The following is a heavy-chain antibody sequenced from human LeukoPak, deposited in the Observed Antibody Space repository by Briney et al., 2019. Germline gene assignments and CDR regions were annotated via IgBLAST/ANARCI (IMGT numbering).Heavy chain of an antibody. D-gene: IGHD2-15*01. J-gene: IGHJ4*02. CDR1: GFTFSSYW. CDR3: AKLGYCSGGSCYRSFSF. CDR2: IKQDGSEK. V-gene: IGHV3-7*03. Sequence: PGGSLRLSCAASGFTFSSYWMSWVCQAPGKGLEWVANIKQDGSEKYYVDSVKGRFTISRDNAKNTLYLQMNSPRAEDTAVYYCAKLGYCSGGSCYRSFSFWGQGTLVTVSS.